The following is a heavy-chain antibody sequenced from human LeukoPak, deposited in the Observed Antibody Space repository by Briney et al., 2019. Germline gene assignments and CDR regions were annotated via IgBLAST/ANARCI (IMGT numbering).Heavy chain of an antibody. D-gene: IGHD3-3*01. CDR3: ARNLLRSGFNHYYYHGMDV. CDR2: ISSNGGST. J-gene: IGHJ6*02. Sequence: GGSLRLSCAASGFTFSSFAMHWVRQAPGKGLEYVSAISSNGGSTYYANSVKGRFTISRDNSKNTLYLQMGSLRAEDMAVYYCARNLLRSGFNHYYYHGMDVWGQGTTVTVSS. V-gene: IGHV3-64*01. CDR1: GFTFSSFA.